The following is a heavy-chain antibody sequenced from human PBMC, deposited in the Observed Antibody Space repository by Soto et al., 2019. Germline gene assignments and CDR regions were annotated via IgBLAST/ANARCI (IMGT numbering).Heavy chain of an antibody. CDR2: IKYSGTT. J-gene: IGHJ4*02. D-gene: IGHD3-22*01. CDR1: GGSISSSRCH. V-gene: IGHV4-39*06. Sequence: PSETLSLTCTVSGGSISSSRCHWGWIRQPPGKGLEWIASIKYSGTTFYNPSLKSRVTLSVDTSKNQFALKLSSVTAADTAVYYCARELYDSTGYYPVLDYWGQGTLVTVSS. CDR3: ARELYDSTGYYPVLDY.